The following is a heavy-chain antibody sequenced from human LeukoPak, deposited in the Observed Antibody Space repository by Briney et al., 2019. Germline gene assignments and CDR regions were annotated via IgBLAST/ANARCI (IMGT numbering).Heavy chain of an antibody. CDR3: ARQNIAAAGTHY. V-gene: IGHV4-39*07. Sequence: SETLSLTCTVSGGSISSSSYYWGWIRQPPGKGLEWIGSIYYSGSTYYNPSLKSRVTISVDTSKNQFSLKLSSVTAADTAVYYCARQNIAAAGTHYWGQGTLVTVSS. CDR2: IYYSGST. D-gene: IGHD6-13*01. J-gene: IGHJ4*02. CDR1: GGSISSSSYY.